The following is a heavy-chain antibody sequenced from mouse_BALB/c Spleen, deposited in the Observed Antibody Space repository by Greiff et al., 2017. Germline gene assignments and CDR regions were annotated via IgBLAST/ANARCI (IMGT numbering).Heavy chain of an antibody. CDR3: AIGSSSAWFAY. V-gene: IGHV1S56*01. CDR2: IYPGDGST. Sequence: VQLQQSGPELVKPGASVKMSCKASGYTFTSYYIHWVKQRPGQGLEWIGWIYPGDGSTKYNEKFKGKTTLTADKSSSTAYMLLSSLTSEDSAIYFCAIGSSSAWFAYWGQGTLVTVSA. D-gene: IGHD1-1*01. J-gene: IGHJ3*01. CDR1: GYTFTSYY.